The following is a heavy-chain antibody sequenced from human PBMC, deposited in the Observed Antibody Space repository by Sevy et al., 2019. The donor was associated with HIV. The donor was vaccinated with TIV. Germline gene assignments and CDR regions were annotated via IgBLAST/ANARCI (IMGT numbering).Heavy chain of an antibody. Sequence: SETLSLTCTVSGGSISSGGYYWSWIRQHPGKGLEWIGYIYYSGSTYYNPSLKSRVTISVDTSKNQFSLKLSSVTAAGRAVYYCARDTPLGYCSSTSCSGHYYYYMDVWGKGTTVTFSS. D-gene: IGHD2-2*01. CDR2: IYYSGST. CDR3: ARDTPLGYCSSTSCSGHYYYYMDV. CDR1: GGSISSGGYY. J-gene: IGHJ6*03. V-gene: IGHV4-31*03.